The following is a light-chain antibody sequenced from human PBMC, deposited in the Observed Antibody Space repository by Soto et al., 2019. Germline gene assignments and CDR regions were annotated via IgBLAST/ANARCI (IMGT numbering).Light chain of an antibody. CDR2: GVC. Sequence: ELVLTQSPGTMSLSTGDRVTVSCRASQSVSSSYLAWDQQKPGQPPRLLIYGVCSRATGIPDRFSGSGSGNDFTLTISRLWPEDFAVYDCQQYGSSPPYTFGQGTKLEIK. CDR3: QQYGSSPPYT. CDR1: QSVSSSY. J-gene: IGKJ2*01. V-gene: IGKV3-20*01.